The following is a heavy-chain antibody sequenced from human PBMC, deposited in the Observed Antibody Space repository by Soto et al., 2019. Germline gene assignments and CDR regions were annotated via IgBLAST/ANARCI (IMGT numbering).Heavy chain of an antibody. CDR3: ARVWTEIPPHYYGSED. CDR1: GYTFTKYA. CDR2: INPENGDT. V-gene: IGHV1-3*01. D-gene: IGHD1-1*01. J-gene: IGHJ6*02. Sequence: QVQLVQSGAEVKKPGSSVKDSCKTSGYTFTKYAIHWVRQAPGRGLEWMGWINPENGDTTFSEEFQGRLTLTRDTSAATGYMQLSTLRSEDTAIYYCARVWTEIPPHYYGSEDWGQGTAVTVSS.